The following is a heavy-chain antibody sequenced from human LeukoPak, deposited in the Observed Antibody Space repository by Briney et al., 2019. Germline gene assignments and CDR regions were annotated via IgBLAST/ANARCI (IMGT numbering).Heavy chain of an antibody. CDR3: ARRDQRNWFDP. Sequence: PSETLSLTCAVSGYSISSGYYWGWLRQPTGKGLEWIGNIYHSGSTYYNPSLKSRVTISLDTSKNQFSLKLSSVTAADTAMYYCARRDQRNWFDPWGQGTLVTVSS. CDR2: IYHSGST. CDR1: GYSISSGYY. D-gene: IGHD2-2*01. V-gene: IGHV4-38-2*01. J-gene: IGHJ5*02.